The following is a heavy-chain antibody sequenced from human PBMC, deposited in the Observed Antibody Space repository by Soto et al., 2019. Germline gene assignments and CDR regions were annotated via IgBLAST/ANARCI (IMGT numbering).Heavy chain of an antibody. Sequence: ESGGVLVQPGGSLRLSCVASGFTFDSHWMHLVRQAPGEGLVWVSRIKTDGYAADAADSGKGRFTISRDNTMNTVYLQMNSLRAEDTAVYFCVRESGVAADCWGQGALVTVSS. CDR3: VRESGVAADC. V-gene: IGHV3-74*01. J-gene: IGHJ4*02. D-gene: IGHD6-19*01. CDR2: IKTDGYAA. CDR1: GFTFDSHW.